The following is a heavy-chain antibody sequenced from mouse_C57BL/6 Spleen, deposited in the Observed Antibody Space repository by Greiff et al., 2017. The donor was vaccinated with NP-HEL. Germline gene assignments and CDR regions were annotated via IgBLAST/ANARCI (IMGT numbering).Heavy chain of an antibody. V-gene: IGHV2-4*01. CDR2: IWSGGST. D-gene: IGHD1-1*01. J-gene: IGHJ1*03. CDR3: AKNEGFTTVVTDV. Sequence: VQLVESGPGLVQPSQSLSITCTVSGFSLTSYGVHWVRQPPGKGLEWLGVIWSGGSTDYNAAFISRLSISKDNSKSQVFFKMNSLQADDTAIYYCAKNEGFTTVVTDVWGTGTTVTVSS. CDR1: GFSLTSYG.